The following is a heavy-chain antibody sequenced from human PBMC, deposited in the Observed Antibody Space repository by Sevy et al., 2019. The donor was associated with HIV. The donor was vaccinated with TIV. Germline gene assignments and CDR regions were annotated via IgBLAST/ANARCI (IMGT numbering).Heavy chain of an antibody. D-gene: IGHD1-1*01. J-gene: IGHJ6*02. CDR3: AKGDRAFGFHPAYNALDV. CDR2: ISPHTGKT. CDR1: TFSLKSFP. V-gene: IGHV3-23*01. Sequence: GESLKISCGGSTFSLKSFPMSWVRQAPGKGLEWVSSISPHTGKTFYATSVRGRFSISWDSSKDTLSLQMNSLRDDDTAIYYCAKGDRAFGFHPAYNALDVWGHGTTVTVSS.